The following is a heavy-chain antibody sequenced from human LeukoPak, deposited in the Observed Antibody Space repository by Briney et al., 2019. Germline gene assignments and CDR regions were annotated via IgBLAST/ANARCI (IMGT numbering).Heavy chain of an antibody. Sequence: GASVKVSCTASGYTFTSYGISWVRQAPGQGLEWMGWISAYNGNTNYAQKLQGRVTMTTDTSTSTAYMELRSLRSDDTAVYYCVRALPYCSSTSCYYSKYNWFDPWGQGTLVTVSS. CDR1: GYTFTSYG. CDR2: ISAYNGNT. V-gene: IGHV1-18*04. D-gene: IGHD2-2*01. J-gene: IGHJ5*02. CDR3: VRALPYCSSTSCYYSKYNWFDP.